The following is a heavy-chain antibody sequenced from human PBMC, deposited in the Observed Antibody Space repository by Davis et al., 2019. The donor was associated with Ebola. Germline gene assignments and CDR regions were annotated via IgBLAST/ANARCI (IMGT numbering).Heavy chain of an antibody. J-gene: IGHJ4*02. CDR2: INAGNGNT. V-gene: IGHV1-3*01. Sequence: AASVKVSCKASGYTFTSYAMHWVRQAPGQRLEWMGWINAGNGNTKYSQKFQGRVTMTTDTSTSTAYMELRSLRSDDTAVYYCARGYCSGGSCYSMDYWGQGTLVTVSS. D-gene: IGHD2-15*01. CDR3: ARGYCSGGSCYSMDY. CDR1: GYTFTSYA.